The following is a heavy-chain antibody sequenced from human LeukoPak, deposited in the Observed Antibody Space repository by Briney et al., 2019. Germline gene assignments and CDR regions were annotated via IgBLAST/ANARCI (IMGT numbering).Heavy chain of an antibody. D-gene: IGHD1-26*01. CDR2: MNPNSGNT. J-gene: IGHJ4*02. CDR1: GYTFTSYD. V-gene: IGHV1-8*03. Sequence: GASVKVSCKASGYTFTSYDINWVRQATGQGLEWMGWMNPNSGNTGYAQKFQGRVTITRNTSISTAYMELSSLRSEDTAVYYCVRAQSHPRARYRGSYYFDYWGQGTLVTVSS. CDR3: VRAQSHPRARYRGSYYFDY.